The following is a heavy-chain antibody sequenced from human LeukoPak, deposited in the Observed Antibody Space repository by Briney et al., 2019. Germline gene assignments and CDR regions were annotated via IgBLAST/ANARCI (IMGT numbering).Heavy chain of an antibody. Sequence: GGSLRLSCAAPGFTFSSYSMNWVRQAPGKGLEWVSSISSSSSYIYYADSVKGRFTISRDNAKNSLYLQMNSLRAEDTAVYYCARDLARGYSGYSAGLWGQGTLVTVSS. CDR1: GFTFSSYS. D-gene: IGHD5-12*01. CDR2: ISSSSSYI. J-gene: IGHJ4*02. V-gene: IGHV3-21*01. CDR3: ARDLARGYSGYSAGL.